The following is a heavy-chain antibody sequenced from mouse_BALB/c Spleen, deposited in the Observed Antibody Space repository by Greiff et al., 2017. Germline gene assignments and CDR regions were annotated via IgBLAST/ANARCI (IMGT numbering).Heavy chain of an antibody. Sequence: EVMLVESGGGLVQPGGSRKLSCAASGFTFSSFGMHWVRQAPEKGLEWVAYISSGSSTIYYADTVKGRFTISRDNPKNTLFLQMTSLRSEDTAMYYCARCGGLGQGYYFDYWGQGTTLTVSS. D-gene: IGHD4-1*01. CDR1: GFTFSSFG. V-gene: IGHV5-17*02. CDR2: ISSGSSTI. CDR3: ARCGGLGQGYYFDY. J-gene: IGHJ2*01.